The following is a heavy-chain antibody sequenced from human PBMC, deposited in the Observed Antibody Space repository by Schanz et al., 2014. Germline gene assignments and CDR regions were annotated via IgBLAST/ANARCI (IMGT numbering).Heavy chain of an antibody. CDR1: GGSISSGGYS. J-gene: IGHJ6*02. CDR3: ARGGRTTYNYYYGMDV. D-gene: IGHD1-1*01. CDR2: IYYSGST. Sequence: QVQLQESGPGLVKPSQTLSLTCAVSGGSISSGGYSWNWIRQPPGKGLEWIVYIYYSGSTYYNPSRKSRVTISVDTSKNQFSLKLSFVTAADTAVYYCARGGRTTYNYYYGMDVWGQGTTVTVSS. V-gene: IGHV4-30-4*07.